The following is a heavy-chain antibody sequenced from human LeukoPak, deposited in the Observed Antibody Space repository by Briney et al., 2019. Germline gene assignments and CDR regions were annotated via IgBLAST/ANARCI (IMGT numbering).Heavy chain of an antibody. D-gene: IGHD2-2*02. J-gene: IGHJ4*02. V-gene: IGHV3-15*01. CDR2: IKSKTDGGTI. CDR3: TTGGTYTPDN. Sequence: GGSLRLSCAASEFTFSDYYMSWIRQAPGKGLEWVGRIKSKTDGGTIDYAAPVKDTFTISRDDSKNTLYLQMNSLRTEDTAVYYCTTGGTYTPDNWGQGTLVTVSS. CDR1: EFTFSDYY.